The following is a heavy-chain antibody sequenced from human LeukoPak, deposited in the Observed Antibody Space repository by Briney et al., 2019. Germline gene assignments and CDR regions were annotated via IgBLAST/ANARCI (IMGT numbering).Heavy chain of an antibody. J-gene: IGHJ3*02. CDR1: GGSITSDY. Sequence: SETLSLTCIVSGGSITSDYWSWIRQPPGKGLEWIGNLYYSGTTYYNPSFKSRVTISVDTSKNQFSLKLSSVTAADTAVYYCASLTTADAFDIWGQGTMVTVSS. D-gene: IGHD3-22*01. CDR2: LYYSGTT. CDR3: ASLTTADAFDI. V-gene: IGHV4-59*04.